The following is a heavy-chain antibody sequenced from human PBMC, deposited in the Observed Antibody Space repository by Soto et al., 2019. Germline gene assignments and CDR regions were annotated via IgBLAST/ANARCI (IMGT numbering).Heavy chain of an antibody. Sequence: SETLSLTCTVSGASISGYHWGWIRQPPGKGLEWIGYLYYTGSTHYNPSLKSRVTMSVDTSKNQFSLKLNSVTAADTAVYYCARGFANGWSTYFFDLWGQGPLVTVSS. CDR3: ARGFANGWSTYFFDL. V-gene: IGHV4-59*08. CDR2: LYYTGST. D-gene: IGHD6-19*01. CDR1: GASISGYH. J-gene: IGHJ4*02.